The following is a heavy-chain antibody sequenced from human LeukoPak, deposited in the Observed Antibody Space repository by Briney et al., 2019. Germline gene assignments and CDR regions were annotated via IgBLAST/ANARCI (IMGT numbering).Heavy chain of an antibody. D-gene: IGHD6-19*01. CDR3: AREGHSSGWYDY. CDR2: ISAYNGNT. CDR1: GYTFTSYG. Sequence: ASVKVSCKASGYTFTSYGISWVRQAPGQGLEWMGWISAYNGNTNYAQKFQGRVTITTDESTSTAYMELSSLRSEDTAVYYCAREGHSSGWYDYWGQGTLVTVSS. J-gene: IGHJ4*02. V-gene: IGHV1-18*01.